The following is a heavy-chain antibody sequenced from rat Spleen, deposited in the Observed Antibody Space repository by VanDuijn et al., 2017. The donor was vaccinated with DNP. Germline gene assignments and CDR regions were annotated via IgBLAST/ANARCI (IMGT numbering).Heavy chain of an antibody. J-gene: IGHJ2*01. CDR3: TRGANWSLGFHSDY. V-gene: IGHV5-25*01. D-gene: IGHD5-1*01. CDR1: GFNFNDYW. CDR2: ISSSGGTI. Sequence: EVKLVESGGGLVQPGRSLKLSCAASGFNFNDYWMDWVRQSPTEGLEWVASISSSGGTIFYRDSVKGRFTGSRDNAKNTLYLQMDSLRSEDTATYYCTRGANWSLGFHSDYWGQGVMVTVSS.